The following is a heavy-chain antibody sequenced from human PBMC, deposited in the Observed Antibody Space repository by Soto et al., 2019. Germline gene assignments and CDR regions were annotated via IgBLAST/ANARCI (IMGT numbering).Heavy chain of an antibody. V-gene: IGHV1-69*01. D-gene: IGHD3-22*01. J-gene: IGHJ4*02. CDR1: GGTFSSYA. CDR3: ARGYYYDSSGYYSNAYCFDY. Sequence: QVQLVQSGAEVKKPGSSVKVSCKASGGTFSSYAISWVRQAPGQGLEWMGGIIPIFGTANYAQKFQGRVTITADESTSTAYMELSSLRPEDTAVYYCARGYYYDSSGYYSNAYCFDYWGQGTLVTVSS. CDR2: IIPIFGTA.